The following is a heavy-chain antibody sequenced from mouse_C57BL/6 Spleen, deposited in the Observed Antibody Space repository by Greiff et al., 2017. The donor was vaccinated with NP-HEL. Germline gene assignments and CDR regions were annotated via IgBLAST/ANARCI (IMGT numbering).Heavy chain of an antibody. D-gene: IGHD2-1*01. Sequence: QVQLKQPGAELVRPGSSVKLSCKASGYTFTSYWMHWVKQRPIQGLEWIGNIDPSDSETHYNQKFKDKATLTVDKSSSTAYMQLSSLTSEDSAVYYCARDSTMGFAYWGQGTLVTVSA. V-gene: IGHV1-52*01. CDR2: IDPSDSET. J-gene: IGHJ3*01. CDR1: GYTFTSYW. CDR3: ARDSTMGFAY.